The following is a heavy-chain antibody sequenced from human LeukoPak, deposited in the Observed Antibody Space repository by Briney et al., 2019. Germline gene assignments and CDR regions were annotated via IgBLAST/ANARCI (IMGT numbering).Heavy chain of an antibody. D-gene: IGHD4-17*01. CDR3: ARGRNTVTTWGHYYYYYMDV. CDR2: INHSGST. Sequence: PSETLSLTCAVYGGSFSGYYWSWTRQPPGKGLEWIGEINHSGSTNYNPSLKSRVTISVDTSKNQFSLKLSSVTAADTAVYYCARGRNTVTTWGHYYYYYMDVWGKGTTVTVSS. CDR1: GGSFSGYY. V-gene: IGHV4-34*01. J-gene: IGHJ6*03.